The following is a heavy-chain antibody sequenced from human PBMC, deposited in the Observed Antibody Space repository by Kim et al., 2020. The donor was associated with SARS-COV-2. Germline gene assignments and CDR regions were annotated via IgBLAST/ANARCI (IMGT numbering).Heavy chain of an antibody. D-gene: IGHD2-15*01. V-gene: IGHV4-61*01. CDR3: ARDDGGNPDAFDI. CDR2: IYYSGST. CDR1: GGSVSSGSYY. J-gene: IGHJ3*02. Sequence: SETLSRTCTVSGGSVSSGSYYWSWIRQPPGKGLEWIGYIYYSGSTNYNPSLKSRVTISVDTSKNQFSLKLSSVTAADTAVYYCARDDGGNPDAFDIWGQGTMVTVSS.